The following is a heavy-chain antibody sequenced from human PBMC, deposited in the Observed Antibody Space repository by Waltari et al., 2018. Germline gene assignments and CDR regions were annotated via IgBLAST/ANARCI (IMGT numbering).Heavy chain of an antibody. J-gene: IGHJ6*02. D-gene: IGHD3-22*01. CDR1: GGSFSGYY. Sequence: QVQLQQWGAGLLKPSETLSLTCAVYGGSFSGYYWSWIRQPPGKGLEWIGEINHGGRTNNKPSRRSGVTITVETSKKQFSRKLSAVSAADTAVYYCARGSYYYDSSGYYYQPRYGMDVWGQGTTVTVSS. CDR3: ARGSYYYDSSGYYYQPRYGMDV. V-gene: IGHV4-34*01. CDR2: INHGGRT.